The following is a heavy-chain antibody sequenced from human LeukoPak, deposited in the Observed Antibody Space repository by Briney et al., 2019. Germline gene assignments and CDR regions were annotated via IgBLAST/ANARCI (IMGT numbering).Heavy chain of an antibody. Sequence: ASVKVSCKASGYTFTSYGISWVRQAPGQGLEWMGWISAYNGNTNYAQRFQGRVVMTMDTSTSTAYLDLKSLRSDDTAVYYCARDRATYCSSASCYFWNYWGQGTLVIVSS. V-gene: IGHV1-18*01. CDR1: GYTFTSYG. CDR2: ISAYNGNT. CDR3: ARDRATYCSSASCYFWNY. J-gene: IGHJ4*02. D-gene: IGHD2-2*01.